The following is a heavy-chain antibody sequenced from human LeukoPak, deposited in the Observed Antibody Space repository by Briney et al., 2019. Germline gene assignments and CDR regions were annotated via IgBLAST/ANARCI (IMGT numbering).Heavy chain of an antibody. J-gene: IGHJ5*02. CDR1: GYTFTSYG. V-gene: IGHV1-18*01. CDR2: ISAYNGNT. Sequence: ASVKVSCKASGYTFTSYGISWVRQAPGQGLEWMGWISAYNGNTNYAQKLQGRVTMTTDTSTSTAYMELRSLRSDDTAVYYCATSYSSSWYDLGSENRYNWFDPWGQGTLVTVSS. D-gene: IGHD6-13*01. CDR3: ATSYSSSWYDLGSENRYNWFDP.